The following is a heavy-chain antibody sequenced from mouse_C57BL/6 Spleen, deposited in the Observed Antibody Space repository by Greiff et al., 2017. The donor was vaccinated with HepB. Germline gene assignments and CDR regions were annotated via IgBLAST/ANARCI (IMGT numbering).Heavy chain of an antibody. CDR3: ASGHLAGYFDV. J-gene: IGHJ1*03. Sequence: QVHVKQSGAELVKPGASVKISCKASGYAFSSYWMNWVKQRPGKGLEWIGQIYPGDGDTNYNGKFKGKATLTADKSSSTAYMQLSSLTSEDSAVYFCASGHLAGYFDVWGTGTTVTVSS. CDR1: GYAFSSYW. CDR2: IYPGDGDT. V-gene: IGHV1-80*01.